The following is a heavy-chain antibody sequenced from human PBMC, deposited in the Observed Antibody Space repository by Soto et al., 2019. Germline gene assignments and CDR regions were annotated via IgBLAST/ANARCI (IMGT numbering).Heavy chain of an antibody. D-gene: IGHD3-10*01. CDR3: ARGGPFGEPDYYYYYGMDV. CDR1: GFTFSSYA. Sequence: GGSLRLSCAASGFTFSSYAMHWVRQAPGKGLEWVAVISYDGSNKYYADSVKGRFTISRDNSKNTLYLQMNSPRAEDTAVYYCARGGPFGEPDYYYYYGMDVWGQGTTVTVSS. V-gene: IGHV3-30-3*01. CDR2: ISYDGSNK. J-gene: IGHJ6*02.